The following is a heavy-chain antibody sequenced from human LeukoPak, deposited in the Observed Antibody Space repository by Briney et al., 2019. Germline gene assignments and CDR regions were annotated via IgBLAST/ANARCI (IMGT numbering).Heavy chain of an antibody. D-gene: IGHD3-3*01. CDR1: GFTFSSYG. Sequence: GGSLRLSCAASGFTFSSYGMNWVRQAPGKGLEWVAVISYDGSNKYYADSVKGRFTISRDNPKNTLYLQMNSLRAEDTAVYYCAKDAGWFGVNWFDPWGQGTLVTVSS. CDR2: ISYDGSNK. J-gene: IGHJ5*02. V-gene: IGHV3-30*18. CDR3: AKDAGWFGVNWFDP.